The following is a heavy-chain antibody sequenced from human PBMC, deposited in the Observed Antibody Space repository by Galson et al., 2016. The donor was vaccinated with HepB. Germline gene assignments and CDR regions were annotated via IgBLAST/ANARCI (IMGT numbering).Heavy chain of an antibody. V-gene: IGHV4-59*08. J-gene: IGHJ6*02. Sequence: ETLSLTCTVSGGSISSYYWSWIRQPPGKGLEWIGYIYYSGSTNYNPSLKSRVTISVDTSKNQFSLKLSPVTAADTAVYYCARASSTGYNYYGMDVWGQGTTVTVSS. D-gene: IGHD4-17*01. CDR2: IYYSGST. CDR1: GGSISSYY. CDR3: ARASSTGYNYYGMDV.